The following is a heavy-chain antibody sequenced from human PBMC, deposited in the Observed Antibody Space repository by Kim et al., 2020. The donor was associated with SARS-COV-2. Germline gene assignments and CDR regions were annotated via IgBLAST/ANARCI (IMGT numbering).Heavy chain of an antibody. CDR2: IYPGDSDT. D-gene: IGHD5-12*01. CDR1: GYSFTSYW. J-gene: IGHJ6*02. V-gene: IGHV5-51*01. CDR3: ARKLADGYNLDYYYGMDV. Sequence: GESLKISCKGSGYSFTSYWIGWVRQMPGKGLEWMGIIYPGDSDTRYSPSFQGQVTISADKSISTAYLQWSSLKASDTAMYYCARKLADGYNLDYYYGMDVWGQGTTVTVSS.